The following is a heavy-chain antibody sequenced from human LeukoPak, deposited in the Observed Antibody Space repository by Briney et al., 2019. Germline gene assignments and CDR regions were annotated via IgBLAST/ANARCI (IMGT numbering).Heavy chain of an antibody. J-gene: IGHJ4*02. CDR2: IYSGSST. V-gene: IGHV3-53*05. CDR1: GFTVSSNY. D-gene: IGHD5-12*01. CDR3: AKDRGAEWLRFYFDY. Sequence: AGGSLRLSCAASGFTVSSNYMSWVRQAPGKGLEWVSVIYSGSSTYYADSVKGRFTISRDNSKNTLYLQMNSPRAEDTAVYYCAKDRGAEWLRFYFDYWGQGTLVTVSS.